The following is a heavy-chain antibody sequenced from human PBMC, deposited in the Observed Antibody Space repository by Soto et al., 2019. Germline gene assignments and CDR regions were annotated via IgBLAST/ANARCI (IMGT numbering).Heavy chain of an antibody. CDR2: INHSGST. CDR3: ARRGAVAGSANGYYYYYMDV. D-gene: IGHD6-19*01. J-gene: IGHJ6*03. V-gene: IGHV4-34*01. Sequence: QVQLQQWGAGLLKPSETLSLTCAVYGGSFSGNYWSWIRQPPGKGLEWIGEINHSGSTNYIPSLKSRVTISVDTSKNQFSLKLSSVTAADTAVYYCARRGAVAGSANGYYYYYMDVWGKGTTVTVSS. CDR1: GGSFSGNY.